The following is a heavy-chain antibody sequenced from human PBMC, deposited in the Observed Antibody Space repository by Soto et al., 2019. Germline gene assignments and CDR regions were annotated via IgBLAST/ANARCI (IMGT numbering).Heavy chain of an antibody. V-gene: IGHV4-59*01. J-gene: IGHJ6*03. CDR3: ARGVGVVPYYYYYYMDV. CDR2: IYYSGST. Sequence: TLSLTCTVSGGSISSYYWSWIRQPPGKGLEWIGYIYYSGSTNYNPSLKSRVTISVDTSKNQFSLKLSSVTAADTAVYYCARGVGVVPYYYYYYMDVWGKGTTVTVSS. D-gene: IGHD3-3*01. CDR1: GGSISSYY.